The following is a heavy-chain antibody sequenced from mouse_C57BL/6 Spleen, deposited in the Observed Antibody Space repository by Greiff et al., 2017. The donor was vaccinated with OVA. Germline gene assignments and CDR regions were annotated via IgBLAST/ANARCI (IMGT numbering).Heavy chain of an antibody. Sequence: QVQLQQPGAELVRPGTSVKLSCKASGYTFTSYWMHWVKQRPGQGLEWIGVIDPSDSYTNYNQKFKGKATLTVDTSSSTAYMQLSSLTSEDSAVYYCARYGGLRPIHYAMDYWGQGTSVTVSS. D-gene: IGHD2-4*01. CDR3: ARYGGLRPIHYAMDY. CDR2: IDPSDSYT. V-gene: IGHV1-59*01. J-gene: IGHJ4*01. CDR1: GYTFTSYW.